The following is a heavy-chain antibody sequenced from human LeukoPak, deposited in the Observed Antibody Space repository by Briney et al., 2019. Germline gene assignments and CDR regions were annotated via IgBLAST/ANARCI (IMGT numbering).Heavy chain of an antibody. Sequence: GGSLRLSCAASGFTFSSYGMSWVRQAPGKGLEWISYITSAGSTYYAGSVKGRFTISRDNAKTSLFLQMNNLGAEDTAVCYCARDRGPHRSSPNSGAFDTWGQGTMVTVSS. CDR3: ARDRGPHRSSPNSGAFDT. CDR1: GFTFSSYG. J-gene: IGHJ3*02. CDR2: ITSAGST. V-gene: IGHV3-48*04. D-gene: IGHD6-6*01.